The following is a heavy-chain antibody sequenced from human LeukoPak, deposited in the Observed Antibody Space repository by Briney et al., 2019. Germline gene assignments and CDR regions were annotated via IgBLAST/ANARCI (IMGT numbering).Heavy chain of an antibody. J-gene: IGHJ5*02. CDR3: ARDGLRYFDWLSAGNWFDP. D-gene: IGHD3-9*01. CDR1: GGTLSSYA. CDR2: IIPIFGTA. Sequence: ASVKVSCKASGGTLSSYAISWVRQAPGQGLEWMGGIIPIFGTANYAQKFQGRVTITTDESTSTAYMELSSLRSEDTAVYYCARDGLRYFDWLSAGNWFDPWGQGTLVTVSS. V-gene: IGHV1-69*05.